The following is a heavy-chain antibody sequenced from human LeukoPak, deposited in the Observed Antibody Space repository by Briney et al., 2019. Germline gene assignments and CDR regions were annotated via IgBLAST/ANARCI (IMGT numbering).Heavy chain of an antibody. D-gene: IGHD4-17*01. CDR1: GYTFTSYY. CDR2: INPSGGST. Sequence: GASVKVSRKASGYTFTSYYMHWVRQAPGQGLEWMGIINPSGGSTSYAQKFQGRVTMTRDTSTSTVYMELSSLRSENTAVYYCASSYGDLAFDIWGQGTMVIVSS. CDR3: ASSYGDLAFDI. V-gene: IGHV1-46*01. J-gene: IGHJ3*02.